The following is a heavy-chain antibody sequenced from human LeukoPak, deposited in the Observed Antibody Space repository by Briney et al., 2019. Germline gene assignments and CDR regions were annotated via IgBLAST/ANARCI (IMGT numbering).Heavy chain of an antibody. V-gene: IGHV3-15*01. D-gene: IGHD3-16*01. CDR3: STGGGCLES. J-gene: IGHJ4*02. CDR1: GFILSTAW. CDR2: IKSKTDGGTT. Sequence: GGSLRLSCEASGFILSTAWMTWVRQAPGKGLEWVGRIKSKTDGGTTDFAAPVKDRFTILRDDSKNTLYLQMNSLKIEDTGLYRCSTGGGCLESWGQGTLVTVSP.